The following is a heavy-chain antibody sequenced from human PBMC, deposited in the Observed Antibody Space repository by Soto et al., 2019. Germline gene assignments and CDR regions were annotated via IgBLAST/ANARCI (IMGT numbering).Heavy chain of an antibody. CDR3: AKDLDYDFWSGYNWFDP. CDR2: ISGSGGST. CDR1: XVTFSSYA. D-gene: IGHD3-3*01. V-gene: IGHV3-23*01. J-gene: IGHJ5*02. Sequence: GGSLRLSCAXXXVTFSSYAMSXVRXXXXXXLEWVSAISGSGGSTYYADSVKGRFTISRDNSKNTLYLQMNSLRAEDTAVYYCAKDLDYDFWSGYNWFDPWGQGTL.